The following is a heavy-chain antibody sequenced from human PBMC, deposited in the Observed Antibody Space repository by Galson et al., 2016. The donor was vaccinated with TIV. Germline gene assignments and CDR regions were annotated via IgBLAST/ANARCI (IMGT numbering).Heavy chain of an antibody. CDR1: SIHFSSFA. CDR2: ISYDATNT. V-gene: IGHV3-30*04. CDR3: ASPRHGGFLRFSMDV. D-gene: IGHD3-3*01. J-gene: IGHJ6*02. Sequence: SLRLSCAASSIHFSSFAMHWVRQAPGRWLEWVAVISYDATNTYYADSVKGRFTVSRDNSKNTLHLQINSVRGEDTATYYCASPRHGGFLRFSMDVWGQGTTVIVS.